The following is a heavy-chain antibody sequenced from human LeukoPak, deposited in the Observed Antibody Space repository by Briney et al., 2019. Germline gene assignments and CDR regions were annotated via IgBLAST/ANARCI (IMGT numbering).Heavy chain of an antibody. J-gene: IGHJ5*02. CDR1: GYTFTSYY. CDR3: ARVKSITGTTRGSWFDP. D-gene: IGHD1-7*01. Sequence: GASVKVSCKASGYTFTSYYIHWVRQAPGQGLEWMGWVNPNSGGTNYAQKFQGRVTMTRDTSISTTYMELSGLRSDDTAVYYCARVKSITGTTRGSWFDPWGQGTLVTVSS. CDR2: VNPNSGGT. V-gene: IGHV1-2*02.